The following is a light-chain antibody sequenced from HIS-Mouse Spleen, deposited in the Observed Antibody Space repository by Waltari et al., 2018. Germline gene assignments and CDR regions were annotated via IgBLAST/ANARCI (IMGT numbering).Light chain of an antibody. CDR2: RNN. CDR1: SSNVGLNY. CDR3: AAWDDSLSGWV. Sequence: QSVLTQPPSASGTPGQRVTLPCSGSSSNVGLNYVSSYQQLPGTAPKLLIYRNNQRPSGVPDRFSGSKSGTSASLAISGLRSEDEADYYCAAWDDSLSGWVFGGGTKLTVL. V-gene: IGLV1-47*01. J-gene: IGLJ3*02.